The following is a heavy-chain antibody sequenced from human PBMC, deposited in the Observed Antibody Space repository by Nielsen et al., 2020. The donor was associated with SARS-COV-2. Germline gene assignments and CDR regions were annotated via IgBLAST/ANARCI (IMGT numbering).Heavy chain of an antibody. V-gene: IGHV4-59*01. Sequence: SETLSFTCTVSGGSISSYYWSWIRQPPGKGLEWIGYIYYSGSTNYNPSLKSRVTISVDTSKNQFSLKLSSVTAADTAVYYCARGLQYDFWSGFSSFYMDVWGKGTTVTVSS. D-gene: IGHD3-3*01. CDR2: IYYSGST. CDR1: GGSISSYY. CDR3: ARGLQYDFWSGFSSFYMDV. J-gene: IGHJ6*03.